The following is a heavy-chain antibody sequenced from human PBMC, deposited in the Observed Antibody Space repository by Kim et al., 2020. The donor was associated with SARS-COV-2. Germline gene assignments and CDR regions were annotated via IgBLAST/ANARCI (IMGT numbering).Heavy chain of an antibody. CDR2: INAGNGNT. J-gene: IGHJ6*02. CDR1: GYTFTSYA. Sequence: ASVKVSCKASGYTFTSYAMHWVRQAPGQRLEWMGWINAGNGNTKYSQKFQGRVTITRDTSASTAYMELSSLRSEDTAVYYCARVLPWTGYYTVDYYYYGMDVWGQGTTVTVSS. D-gene: IGHD3-3*01. CDR3: ARVLPWTGYYTVDYYYYGMDV. V-gene: IGHV1-3*01.